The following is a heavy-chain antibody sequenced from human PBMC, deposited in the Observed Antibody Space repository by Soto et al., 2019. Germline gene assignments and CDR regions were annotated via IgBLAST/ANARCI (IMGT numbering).Heavy chain of an antibody. Sequence: EVQLVESGGGLVQPGGSLRLSCAASGFTFSSYSMNWVRQAPGKGLEWVSYISSSSRTIYYADSVKGRFTISRDNAKNSLYLQMHSLRDEDTAVYYCARAHGDCLNSDYWGQGTLVTVSS. CDR2: ISSSSRTI. V-gene: IGHV3-48*02. D-gene: IGHD2-21*02. CDR1: GFTFSSYS. J-gene: IGHJ4*02. CDR3: ARAHGDCLNSDY.